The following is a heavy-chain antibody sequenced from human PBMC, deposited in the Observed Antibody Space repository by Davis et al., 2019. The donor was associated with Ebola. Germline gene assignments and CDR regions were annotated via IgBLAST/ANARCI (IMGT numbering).Heavy chain of an antibody. Sequence: KVSCKGSGYSFISYWIGWVRQMPGKGLEWMGIIYPGDSDTRYSPSFQGQVTISADKSISTAYLQWSSLKASDTAMYYCARRRSIVAAGNWFDPWGQGTLVTVSS. V-gene: IGHV5-51*01. CDR3: ARRRSIVAAGNWFDP. CDR1: GYSFISYW. CDR2: IYPGDSDT. J-gene: IGHJ5*02. D-gene: IGHD6-13*01.